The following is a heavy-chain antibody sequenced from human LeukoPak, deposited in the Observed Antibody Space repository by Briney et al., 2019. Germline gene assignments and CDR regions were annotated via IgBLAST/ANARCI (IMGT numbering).Heavy chain of an antibody. J-gene: IGHJ5*02. CDR2: ITDIGGST. CDR1: GFAFSSYA. CDR3: AQDYFASGSYPTA. V-gene: IGHV3-23*01. Sequence: GGSLRLSCTASGFAFSSYAMIWVRRAPGKGLEWVSTITDIGGSTYYAESVKGRFTISRDNSKNTLSLQMNSLSAEDTAIYYCAQDYFASGSYPTAWGQGTLVTVSS. D-gene: IGHD3-10*01.